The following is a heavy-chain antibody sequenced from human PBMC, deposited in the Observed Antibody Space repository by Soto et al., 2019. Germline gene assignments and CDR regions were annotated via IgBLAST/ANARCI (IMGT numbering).Heavy chain of an antibody. CDR1: GFTFSSYW. CDR2: VNSDGSST. CDR3: ARGPDTATKSDY. D-gene: IGHD5-18*01. J-gene: IGHJ4*02. V-gene: IGHV3-74*01. Sequence: WGSLRLSCAASGFTFSSYWMHWVRQAPGKGLVWVSRVNSDGSSTSYADSVKGRFTISRDNAKNTLYLQMNSLRAEDTAVYYCARGPDTATKSDYWGQGTLVTVSS.